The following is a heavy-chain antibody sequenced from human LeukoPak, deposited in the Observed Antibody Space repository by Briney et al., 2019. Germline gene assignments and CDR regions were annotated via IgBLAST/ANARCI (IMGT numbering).Heavy chain of an antibody. V-gene: IGHV5-51*01. D-gene: IGHD4-17*01. CDR3: ARHQDYGDYFFDY. CDR1: GYIFTSYW. J-gene: IGHJ4*02. Sequence: GESLKISCQGSGYIFTSYWIGWVRQMPGKGLEWMGIVYPGESDTRYSPSFQGQVTISADKSTSTAYLQWSSLKASATAMYYCARHQDYGDYFFDYWGPGTLVTVSS. CDR2: VYPGESDT.